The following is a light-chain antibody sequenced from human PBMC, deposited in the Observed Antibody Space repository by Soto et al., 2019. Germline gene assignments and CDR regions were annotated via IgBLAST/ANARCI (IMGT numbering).Light chain of an antibody. V-gene: IGKV3-20*01. Sequence: EIVLTQSPGTLSLSPGERATLSCRASQSVSSSYLAWYQQKPGQAPRLLIYGASSRATGIPDRFSGSGSGTDFTLTSSRLEHEDFAVYDCQQCDGSPRLTCGGGTKLEIK. J-gene: IGKJ4*01. CDR2: GAS. CDR1: QSVSSSY. CDR3: QQCDGSPRLT.